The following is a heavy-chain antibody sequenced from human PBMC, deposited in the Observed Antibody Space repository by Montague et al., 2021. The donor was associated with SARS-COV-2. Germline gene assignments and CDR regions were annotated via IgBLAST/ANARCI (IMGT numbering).Heavy chain of an antibody. CDR1: GGSISSRNSY. V-gene: IGHV4-39*01. D-gene: IGHD3-16*01. Sequence: SETLSLTCTVSGGSISSRNSYWGWVRQPPGKGLEWIGTISYSGKTYYNPSLKSRVTLSADTSKNHFSLKLASVTATDTALYYCARHADWMVWTGELTELEYWGQGTLVTVSS. CDR2: ISYSGKT. CDR3: ARHADWMVWTGELTELEY. J-gene: IGHJ4*02.